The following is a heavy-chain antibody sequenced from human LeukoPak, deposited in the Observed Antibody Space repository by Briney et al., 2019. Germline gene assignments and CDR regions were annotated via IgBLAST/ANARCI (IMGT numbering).Heavy chain of an antibody. D-gene: IGHD1-7*01. CDR3: ARSFFQWNYGSCLDS. CDR1: GFTFSSYW. CDR2: ISGSGGST. V-gene: IGHV3-23*01. Sequence: GGSLRLSCAASGFTFSSYWMSWVRQAPGKGLEWGSAISGSGGSTYYADSVKVRFTISRYNSKNMLYLQMNSLRPEDTAGYSCARSFFQWNYGSCLDSWGQGTLVTVSS. J-gene: IGHJ4*02.